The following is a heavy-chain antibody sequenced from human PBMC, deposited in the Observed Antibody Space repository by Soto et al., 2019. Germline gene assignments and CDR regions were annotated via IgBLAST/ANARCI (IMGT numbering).Heavy chain of an antibody. V-gene: IGHV1-18*01. J-gene: IGHJ4*02. D-gene: IGHD1-26*01. Sequence: VSEKVSCKASGYTFTSYGISWVRQAPGQGLEWMGWISAYNGNTNYGHKLQGRVTTPPDTSTSTTYMELRSLRSDDKAVHYCAGEATPYPSFDYWGQGTMVTVSS. CDR3: AGEATPYPSFDY. CDR1: GYTFTSYG. CDR2: ISAYNGNT.